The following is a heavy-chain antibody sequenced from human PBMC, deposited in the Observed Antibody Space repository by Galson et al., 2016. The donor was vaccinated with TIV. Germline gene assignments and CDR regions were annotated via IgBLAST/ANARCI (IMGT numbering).Heavy chain of an antibody. Sequence: LSLTCAVYGGSLRGYYWSWIRQSPGKGLEWIGEINHRGITNYNPFLKSRVAISVDTSKNQFSLKVRSVTAADTAVYYCARYSNDEGDAYGFAPWGQGTLVTVSS. D-gene: IGHD1-1*01. CDR3: ARYSNDEGDAYGFAP. CDR2: INHRGIT. J-gene: IGHJ5*02. V-gene: IGHV4-34*01. CDR1: GGSLRGYY.